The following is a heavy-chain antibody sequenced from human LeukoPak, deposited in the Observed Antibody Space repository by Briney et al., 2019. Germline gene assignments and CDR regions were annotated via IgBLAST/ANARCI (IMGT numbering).Heavy chain of an antibody. CDR2: ISSSSSYI. J-gene: IGHJ4*02. D-gene: IGHD3-10*01. CDR1: GFTFSSYA. Sequence: PGGSLRLSCAASGFTFSSYAMGWVRQAPGKGLEWVSSISSSSSYIYYADSVKGRFTISRDNAKNSLYLQMNSLRAEDTAVYYCAREFYGSGKYYFDYWGQGTLVTVSS. CDR3: AREFYGSGKYYFDY. V-gene: IGHV3-21*01.